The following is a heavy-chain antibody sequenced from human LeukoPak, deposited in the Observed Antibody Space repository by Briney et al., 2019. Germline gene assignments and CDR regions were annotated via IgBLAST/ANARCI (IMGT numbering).Heavy chain of an antibody. CDR1: GLTFSSYS. D-gene: IGHD3-10*01. CDR2: ISSSSSYT. CDR3: ARVRYYYGSGSYSYYFDY. J-gene: IGHJ4*02. V-gene: IGHV3-21*01. Sequence: GGSLRLSCAASGLTFSSYSMNWVRQAPGKGLEWVSSISSSSSYTNYADSVKGRFTISRDNAKNSLYLQMNSLRAEDTAVYYCARVRYYYGSGSYSYYFDYWGQGTLVTVSS.